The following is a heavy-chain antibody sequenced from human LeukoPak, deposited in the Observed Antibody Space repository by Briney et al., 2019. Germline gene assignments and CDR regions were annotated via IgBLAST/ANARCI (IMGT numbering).Heavy chain of an antibody. CDR1: GFTFSSYA. V-gene: IGHV3-23*01. D-gene: IGHD3-3*01. CDR2: ISGSGGST. CDR3: RCEYDLWSGYSYYFDY. Sequence: PGGSLRLSCAASGFTFSSYAMSCVRQAPGKGLEWVTAISGSGGSTYYADSVKGRFTIPRDNSKNTLYLQMNSLRAEDTAVYYCRCEYDLWSGYSYYFDYWGQGTLVTVSS. J-gene: IGHJ4*02.